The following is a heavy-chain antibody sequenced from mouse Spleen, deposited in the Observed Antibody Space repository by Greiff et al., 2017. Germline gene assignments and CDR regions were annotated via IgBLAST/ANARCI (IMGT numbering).Heavy chain of an antibody. J-gene: IGHJ4*01. CDR1: GYTFTSYW. V-gene: IGHV1-61*01. CDR3: ARETTVVDYAMDY. Sequence: QVQLQQPGAELVRPGSSVKLSCKASGYTFTSYWMDWVKQRPGQGLEWIGNIYPSDSETHYNQKFKDKATLTVDKSSSTAYMQLSSLTSEDSAVYYCARETTVVDYAMDYWGQGTSVTVSS. CDR2: IYPSDSET. D-gene: IGHD1-1*01.